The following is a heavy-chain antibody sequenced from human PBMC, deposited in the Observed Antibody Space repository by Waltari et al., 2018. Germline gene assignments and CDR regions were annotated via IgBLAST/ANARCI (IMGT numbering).Heavy chain of an antibody. D-gene: IGHD3-10*01. CDR1: VYSISCGYY. Sequence: QLHLPESGPGLVKPSDTLSPTFAVSVYSISCGYYWGWIRQPPGKGLEWIGSIYHSGSTYYNPSLKSRVTISVDTSKNQFSLKLSSVTAADTAVYYCARVGEMAFDIWGQGTMVTVSS. J-gene: IGHJ3*02. V-gene: IGHV4-38-2*01. CDR3: ARVGEMAFDI. CDR2: IYHSGST.